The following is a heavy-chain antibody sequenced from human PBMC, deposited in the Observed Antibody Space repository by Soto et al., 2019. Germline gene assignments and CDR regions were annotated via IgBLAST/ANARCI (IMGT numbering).Heavy chain of an antibody. CDR1: GGSISSSSYY. CDR3: ARRLIEGGGGYYDFWCGYYPYYYYMDV. CDR2: IYYSGST. J-gene: IGHJ6*03. V-gene: IGHV4-39*01. D-gene: IGHD3-3*01. Sequence: QSQTLSLTCTVSGGSISSSSYYWGWIRQPPGKGLEWIGSIYYSGSTYYNPSLKSRVTISVDTSKNQFSLKLSSVTAADTAVYYCARRLIEGGGGYYDFWCGYYPYYYYMDVWGKGTTVTVSS.